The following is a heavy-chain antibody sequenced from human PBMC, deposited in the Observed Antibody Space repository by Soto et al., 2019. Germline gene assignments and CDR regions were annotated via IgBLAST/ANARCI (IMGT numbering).Heavy chain of an antibody. CDR1: GFTFSSYA. D-gene: IGHD1-26*01. CDR3: ARDGGGSYFEYFDY. Sequence: QVQLVESGGGVVQPGRSLRLSCAASGFTFSSYAMHWVRQAPGKGLEWVAVISYDGSNKYYADSVKGRFTISRDNXXNTLYLQMNSLRAEDTAVYYCARDGGGSYFEYFDYWGQGTLVTVSS. V-gene: IGHV3-30-3*01. CDR2: ISYDGSNK. J-gene: IGHJ4*02.